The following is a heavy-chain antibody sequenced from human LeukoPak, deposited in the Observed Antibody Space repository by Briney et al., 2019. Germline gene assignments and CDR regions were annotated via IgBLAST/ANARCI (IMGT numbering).Heavy chain of an antibody. CDR1: GGTFSSYA. J-gene: IGHJ4*02. CDR2: IIPIFGTA. D-gene: IGHD3-3*01. CDR3: ARTPAYDFWSGYFAEGYYFDY. V-gene: IGHV1-69*05. Sequence: GASVKVSCKASGGTFSSYAISWVRQAPGQGLEWMGGIIPIFGTANYAQKFQGRVTMTRDMSTSTVYMELSSLRSEDTAVYYCARTPAYDFWSGYFAEGYYFDYWGQGTLVTVSS.